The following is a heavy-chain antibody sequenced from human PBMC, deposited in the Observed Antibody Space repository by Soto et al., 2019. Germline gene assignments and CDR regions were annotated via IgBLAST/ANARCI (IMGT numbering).Heavy chain of an antibody. CDR3: ARAPGVRYFDWLVPRYFDY. J-gene: IGHJ4*02. CDR1: GDSISSYY. D-gene: IGHD3-9*01. Sequence: ASETLSLTCAVSGDSISSYYCMWIRQPPGKGLESIGYLYYGRSANYNPSLKSRVTLSVDTSTNQCSLTLSSMTAADTAVYYCARAPGVRYFDWLVPRYFDYWGQGTLVTVSS. CDR2: LYYGRSA. V-gene: IGHV4-59*01.